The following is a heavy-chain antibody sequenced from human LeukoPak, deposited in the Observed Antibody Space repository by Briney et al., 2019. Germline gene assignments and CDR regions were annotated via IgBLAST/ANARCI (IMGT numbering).Heavy chain of an antibody. CDR2: ISYDGSNK. Sequence: PGGSLRLSCAASGFTFRSYAMHWVRQAPGKGLEWVAVISYDGSNKYYADSVKGRFTISRDNSKNTLYLQMNSLRAEDTAVYYCAREGTGNYYDSSGYYFLDYWGQGTLVTVSS. D-gene: IGHD3-22*01. V-gene: IGHV3-30-3*01. CDR3: AREGTGNYYDSSGYYFLDY. J-gene: IGHJ4*02. CDR1: GFTFRSYA.